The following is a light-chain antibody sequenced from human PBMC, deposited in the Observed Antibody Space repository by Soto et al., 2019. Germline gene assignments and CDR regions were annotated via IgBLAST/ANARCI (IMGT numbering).Light chain of an antibody. V-gene: IGKV3-11*01. Sequence: ESGLTQSPSSLSFSPGKRAARSCRASQSVSRFLAWYQQKPGQAPRLLIYDASNRATGIPARFSGSGSGTDFTLTINNLEPEDFAVYYCQQRSNWPITFGQGTRLEIK. J-gene: IGKJ5*01. CDR3: QQRSNWPIT. CDR1: QSVSRF. CDR2: DAS.